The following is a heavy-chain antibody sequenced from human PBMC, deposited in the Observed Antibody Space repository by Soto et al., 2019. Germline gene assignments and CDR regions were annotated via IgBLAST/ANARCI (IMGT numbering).Heavy chain of an antibody. CDR3: AREEEGELLVGAVDAFDI. D-gene: IGHD1-26*01. Sequence: SVKVSCKASGGTFSSYTISWVRQAPGQGLEWMGRIIPILGIANYAQKFQGRVTITADKSTSTAYMELSSLRSEDTAVYYCAREEEGELLVGAVDAFDIWGQGTMVTVSS. V-gene: IGHV1-69*04. CDR2: IIPILGIA. J-gene: IGHJ3*02. CDR1: GGTFSSYT.